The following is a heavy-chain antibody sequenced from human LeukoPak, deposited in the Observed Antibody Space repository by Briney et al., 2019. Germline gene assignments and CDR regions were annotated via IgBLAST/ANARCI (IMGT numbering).Heavy chain of an antibody. CDR1: GFIFSSYA. CDR2: ISGSGGST. Sequence: GGSLRLSCAASGFIFSSYAMSWVRQAPGKGLEWVSTISGSGGSTYYADSVKGRFTISRDNSKNTLYLQMNSLRAEDTAVYYCARAYYDSSGYPYFDYWGQGTLVTVSS. J-gene: IGHJ4*02. D-gene: IGHD3-22*01. CDR3: ARAYYDSSGYPYFDY. V-gene: IGHV3-23*01.